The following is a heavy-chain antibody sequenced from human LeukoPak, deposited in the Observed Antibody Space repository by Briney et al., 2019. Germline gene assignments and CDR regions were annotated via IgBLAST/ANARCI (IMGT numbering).Heavy chain of an antibody. Sequence: SETLSLTCTISGDSTNTYFWSWIRQPPGKGLEWIGCIYYSGSTYYNPSLKSRVTISVDTSKNQFSLKLSSVTAADTAVYYCARLFKGGYWGQGTLVTVSS. D-gene: IGHD2/OR15-2a*01. CDR1: GDSTNTYF. J-gene: IGHJ4*02. V-gene: IGHV4-59*04. CDR2: IYYSGST. CDR3: ARLFKGGY.